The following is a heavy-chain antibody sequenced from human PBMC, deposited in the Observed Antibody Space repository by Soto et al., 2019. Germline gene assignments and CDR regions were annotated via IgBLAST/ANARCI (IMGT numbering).Heavy chain of an antibody. V-gene: IGHV3-30-3*01. CDR3: ARDRDSSSRPTYWFDP. J-gene: IGHJ5*02. D-gene: IGHD6-13*01. CDR2: ISYDGSNK. Sequence: EGSLRVSCAASGCNLSNNPIHWVRQAPGKGLEWVAVISYDGSNKYYADSVKGRFTISRDNSKNTLYLQMSSLRGEDTAVYYCARDRDSSSRPTYWFDPWGQVTLVTVSS. CDR1: GCNLSNNP.